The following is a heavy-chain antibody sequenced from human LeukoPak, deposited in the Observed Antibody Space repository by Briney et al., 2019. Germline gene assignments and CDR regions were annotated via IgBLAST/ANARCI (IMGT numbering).Heavy chain of an antibody. V-gene: IGHV1-8*01. J-gene: IGHJ4*02. CDR2: MNPNSGNT. CDR1: GYTFTSYD. CDR3: ARGHIAAAGADY. Sequence: GASVEVSCKASGYTFTSYDINWVRQATGQGLEWMGWMNPNSGNTGYAQKFQGRVTMTRNTSISTAYMELSSLRSEDTAVYYCARGHIAAAGADYWGQGTLVTVSS. D-gene: IGHD6-13*01.